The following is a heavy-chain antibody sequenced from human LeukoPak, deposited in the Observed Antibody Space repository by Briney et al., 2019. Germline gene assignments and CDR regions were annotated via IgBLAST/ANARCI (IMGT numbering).Heavy chain of an antibody. CDR1: GGTFSSYA. CDR3: ARDRGRDGYKTSDAFDI. J-gene: IGHJ3*02. D-gene: IGHD5-24*01. Sequence: SVKVSCKASGGTFSSYAISWVRQAPGQGLEWMGGIIPIFGTANYAQKFQGRVTITRDTSASTAYMGLSSLRSEDTAVYYCARDRGRDGYKTSDAFDIWGQGTMVTVSS. CDR2: IIPIFGTA. V-gene: IGHV1-69*05.